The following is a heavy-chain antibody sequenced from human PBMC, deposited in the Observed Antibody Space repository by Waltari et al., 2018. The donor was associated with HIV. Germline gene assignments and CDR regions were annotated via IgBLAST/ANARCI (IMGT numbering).Heavy chain of an antibody. CDR1: GFTFGDYA. Sequence: EVQLVESGGGLVQPGRSLRLSCTASGFTFGDYAMSWFRQAPGKGMEWVGFIRSKADGGRTEYGATGKDRFINSRDDSKSIAYLQMNSLKTEDTAVYYCTRYGSSGYRRFDYWGQVTLVTVSS. J-gene: IGHJ4*02. V-gene: IGHV3-49*03. CDR3: TRYGSSGYRRFDY. CDR2: IRSKADGGRT. D-gene: IGHD3-22*01.